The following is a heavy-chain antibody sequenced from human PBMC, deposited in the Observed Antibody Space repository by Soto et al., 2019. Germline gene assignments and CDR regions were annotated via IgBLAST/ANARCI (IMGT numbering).Heavy chain of an antibody. CDR1: GGSVNSGNYY. J-gene: IGHJ3*02. CDR2: MSHSGGT. V-gene: IGHV4-34*01. Sequence: QVQLQQWGAGLLKPSETLSLTCAVFGGSVNSGNYYWSWIRQPPGKGLEWIGEMSHSGGTHFNPYLKSRVTISVDTSKYQFSLRMRCVTAADTALYYCARVERGTATTVVDAFDIWGPGTMVTVSS. D-gene: IGHD1-1*01. CDR3: ARVERGTATTVVDAFDI.